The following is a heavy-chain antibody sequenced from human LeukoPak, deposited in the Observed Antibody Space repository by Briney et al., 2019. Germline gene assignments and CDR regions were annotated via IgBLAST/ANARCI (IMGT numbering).Heavy chain of an antibody. D-gene: IGHD3-10*01. CDR1: GFTFSSYW. V-gene: IGHV3-7*01. CDR2: IKVDGSET. Sequence: PGGSLRLSCAASGFTFSSYWMSWVRQAPGKGLEWVANIKVDGSETYYVDSVKGRFTISRDNAKNSLYLQMNSLRVEDTAVYYCATSTLLRGAGTNYWGQGTLVTVSS. J-gene: IGHJ4*02. CDR3: ATSTLLRGAGTNY.